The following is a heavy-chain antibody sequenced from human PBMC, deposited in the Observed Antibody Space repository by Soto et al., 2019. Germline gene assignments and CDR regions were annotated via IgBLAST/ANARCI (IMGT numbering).Heavy chain of an antibody. CDR2: IIPIFGTA. V-gene: IGHV1-69*13. J-gene: IGHJ2*01. Sequence: GASVKVSCKASGGTFSIYAISWVRQSGGQGLEWMGGIIPIFGTANYAQKFQGRVTITADESTSTAYMELSSLRSEDTAVYYCARGAPPYYYDSSGYPWYLDLWGRGTLVTVSS. CDR1: GGTFSIYA. D-gene: IGHD3-22*01. CDR3: ARGAPPYYYDSSGYPWYLDL.